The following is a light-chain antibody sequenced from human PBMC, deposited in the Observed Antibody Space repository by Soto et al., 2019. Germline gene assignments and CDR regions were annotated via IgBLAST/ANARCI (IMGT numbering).Light chain of an antibody. V-gene: IGLV2-11*01. CDR2: DVS. CDR3: CSYAGNYANV. CDR1: SSNIGTYNY. Sequence: SALTQPRSVSGSPGQSVTISCTGTSSNIGTYNYVSWYQQHPGKAPKLMIYDVSERPSGVPDRFSGSKSGNTASLTISGLQAEDEADYYCCSYAGNYANVFGTGTKVTVL. J-gene: IGLJ1*01.